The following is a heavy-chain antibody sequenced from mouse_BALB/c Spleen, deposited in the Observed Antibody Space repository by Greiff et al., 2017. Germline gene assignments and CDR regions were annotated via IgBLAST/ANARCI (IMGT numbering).Heavy chain of an antibody. CDR3: ATYGSRSWFAY. J-gene: IGHJ3*01. CDR2: ISYSGST. D-gene: IGHD1-1*01. Sequence: EVKLQESGPGLVKPSQSLSLTCTVTGYSITSDYAWNWIRQFPGNKLEWMGYISYSGSTSYNPSLKSRISITRDTSKNQFFLQLNSVTTEDTATYYCATYGSRSWFAYWGQGTLVTVSA. V-gene: IGHV3-2*02. CDR1: GYSITSDYA.